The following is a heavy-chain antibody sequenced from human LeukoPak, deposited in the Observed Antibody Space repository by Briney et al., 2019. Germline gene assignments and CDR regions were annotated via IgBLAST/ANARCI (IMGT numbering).Heavy chain of an antibody. CDR3: VRGYGDCNAFDI. J-gene: IGHJ3*02. CDR1: GYTFTGYY. CDR2: INPNSGGT. D-gene: IGHD4-17*01. V-gene: IGHV1-2*06. Sequence: ASVKVSCKTSGYTFTGYYMHWVRQAPGQGLEWMGRINPNSGGTNYVQKFQGRVTMTRDTSISTAYMEMSRLRSDDPAVYYGVRGYGDCNAFDIWGQGTMVTVSS.